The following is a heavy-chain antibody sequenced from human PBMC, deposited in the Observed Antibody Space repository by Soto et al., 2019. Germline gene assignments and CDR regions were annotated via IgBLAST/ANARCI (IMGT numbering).Heavy chain of an antibody. CDR3: ARDTESVITGTTSYYYYYMDV. D-gene: IGHD1-7*01. V-gene: IGHV3-33*01. CDR1: GFTFSSYG. CDR2: IWYDGSNK. J-gene: IGHJ6*03. Sequence: GGSLRLSCAASGFTFSSYGMHWVRQAPGKGLEWVAVIWYDGSNKYYADSVKGRFTISRDNSKNTLYLQMNSLRAEDTAVYYCARDTESVITGTTSYYYYYMDVWGKGTTVTVSS.